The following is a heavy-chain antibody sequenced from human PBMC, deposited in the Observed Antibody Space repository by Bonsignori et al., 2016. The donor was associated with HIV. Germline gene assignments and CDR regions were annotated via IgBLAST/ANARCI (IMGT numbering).Heavy chain of an antibody. CDR2: INPSGGST. Sequence: QVQLVQSGAEVKKPGASVKVSCKASGYSFTNYYIHWVRQAPGQGLEWMGIINPSGGSTTYAQKLQGRVVITRDTSTSTVYMEVSSLRSEDTAVYYCARDSLAMAGDYWGQGTL. CDR1: GYSFTNYY. CDR3: ARDSLAMAGDY. J-gene: IGHJ4*02. D-gene: IGHD5-24*01. V-gene: IGHV1-46*04.